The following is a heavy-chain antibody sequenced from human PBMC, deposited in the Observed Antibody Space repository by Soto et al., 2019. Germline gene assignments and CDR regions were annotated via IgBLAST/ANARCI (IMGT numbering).Heavy chain of an antibody. V-gene: IGHV3-23*01. CDR1: VFTFSTYP. J-gene: IGHJ6*01. CDR3: AKGRNHYDSSGYYSFPLDV. D-gene: IGHD3-22*01. CDR2: ISGYGGST. Sequence: PWGSLRISWITSVFTFSTYPMSWVRQAPGKGLGWVSAISGYGGSTYYADSVKGRFTVSRDNSKNTLYLQMNSLRAEDTAVYYCAKGRNHYDSSGYYSFPLDVWGQGTAVTVSS.